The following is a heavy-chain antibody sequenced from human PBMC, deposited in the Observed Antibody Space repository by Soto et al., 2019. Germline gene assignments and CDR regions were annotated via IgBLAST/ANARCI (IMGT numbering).Heavy chain of an antibody. Sequence: GASVKVSCKASGCTFTGYYMHWVRQAPGQGLEWMGWINPNSGGTNYAQKFQGWVTMTRDTSISTAYMELSRLRSDDTAVYYCARDITGTTSGMDVWGQGTTVTVSS. CDR1: GCTFTGYY. J-gene: IGHJ6*02. CDR2: INPNSGGT. V-gene: IGHV1-2*04. D-gene: IGHD1-7*01. CDR3: ARDITGTTSGMDV.